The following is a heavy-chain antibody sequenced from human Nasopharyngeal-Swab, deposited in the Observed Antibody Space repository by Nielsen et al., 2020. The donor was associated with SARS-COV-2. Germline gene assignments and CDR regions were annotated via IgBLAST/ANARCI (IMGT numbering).Heavy chain of an antibody. D-gene: IGHD3-3*01. Sequence: GGSLRPSCAASGFTFTSYATSWVRQAPGKGLEWVSGISGSGSSTYYADSVKGRFTISRDNSKNTMYLQMNSLRAEDTAVYYCAKDLGVTGLLEWFIDYWGQGSLVTVSS. J-gene: IGHJ4*02. CDR3: AKDLGVTGLLEWFIDY. CDR2: ISGSGSST. CDR1: GFTFTSYA. V-gene: IGHV3-23*01.